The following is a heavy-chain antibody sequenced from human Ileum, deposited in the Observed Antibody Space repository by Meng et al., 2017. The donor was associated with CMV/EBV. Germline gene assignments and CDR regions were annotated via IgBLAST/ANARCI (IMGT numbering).Heavy chain of an antibody. Sequence: LRLSCEASGFPFSTYWMTWGRQAPGKGLEWVANINADGSAKYYVESVEGRFTISRDNAKNSLYLQMDSLRAEDAAVYYCTKGGHFDYWGQGTLVTVSS. CDR2: INADGSAK. V-gene: IGHV3-7*01. CDR3: TKGGHFDY. CDR1: GFPFSTYW. J-gene: IGHJ4*02.